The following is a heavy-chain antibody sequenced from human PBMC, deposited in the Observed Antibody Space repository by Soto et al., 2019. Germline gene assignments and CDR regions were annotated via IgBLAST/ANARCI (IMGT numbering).Heavy chain of an antibody. CDR3: GRGGSWEKVDS. CDR1: GGTVHNSA. V-gene: IGHV1-69*01. CDR2: IIVIFGPA. Sequence: QVQLVQSGAEVKKPGSSVKVSCKASGGTVHNSAISWVRQSPVQGLEWMGGIIVIFGPAIYAQKFQGRVTITADESTNTAFLDLNSLRSDDTAVYYCGRGGSWEKVDSWGPGTLVTVSS. J-gene: IGHJ4*02. D-gene: IGHD1-26*01.